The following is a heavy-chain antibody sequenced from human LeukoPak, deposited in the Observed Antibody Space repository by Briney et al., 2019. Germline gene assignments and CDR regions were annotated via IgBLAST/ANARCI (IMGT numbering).Heavy chain of an antibody. J-gene: IGHJ4*02. CDR1: GGSISSSSYY. Sequence: PSETLSLTCTVSGGSISSSSYYWGWIRQPPGKGLEWIGSIYYSGSTYYNPSLKSRVTMSVDTSKTQFSLKLSSVTAADTAVYYCARDRGSYPYYFDYWGQGTLVTVSS. CDR3: ARDRGSYPYYFDY. CDR2: IYYSGST. D-gene: IGHD1-26*01. V-gene: IGHV4-39*07.